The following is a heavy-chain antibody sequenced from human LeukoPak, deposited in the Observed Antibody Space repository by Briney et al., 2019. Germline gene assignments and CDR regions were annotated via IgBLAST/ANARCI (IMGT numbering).Heavy chain of an antibody. Sequence: GGSLRLSCAASGFTFSSYGMHWVRQAPSKGLEWVAFIRYDGSNKYYADSVKGRFTISRDNSKNTLYLQMNSLRAEDTAVYYCAYSSSWYPEYFQHWGQGTLVTVSS. V-gene: IGHV3-30*02. J-gene: IGHJ1*01. CDR2: IRYDGSNK. D-gene: IGHD6-13*01. CDR3: AYSSSWYPEYFQH. CDR1: GFTFSSYG.